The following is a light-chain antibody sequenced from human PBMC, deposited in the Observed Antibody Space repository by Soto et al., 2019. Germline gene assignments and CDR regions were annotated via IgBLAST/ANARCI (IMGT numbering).Light chain of an antibody. CDR1: QGIGST. V-gene: IGKV3-20*01. J-gene: IGKJ1*01. CDR3: QHYGASPWT. Sequence: EIIMTQSPATLSVSPGEGATLSCRASQGIGSTLAWYQHKPGQTPRVLIYRASIRATGISDRFSGSGSGTDFTLTISRLEPEDFAVYYCQHYGASPWTFGQGTKVDIK. CDR2: RAS.